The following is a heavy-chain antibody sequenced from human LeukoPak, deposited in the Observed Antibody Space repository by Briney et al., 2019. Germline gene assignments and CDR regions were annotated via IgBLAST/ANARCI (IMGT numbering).Heavy chain of an antibody. CDR3: ARGTRVEMATIPQIWFLDY. Sequence: SVKVSCKASGGTFSSYAISWVRQAPGQGLEWMGGITPIFGTANYAQKFQGRVTITADESTSTAYMELSSLRSEDTAVYHCARGTRVEMATIPQIWFLDYWGQGTLVTVSS. V-gene: IGHV1-69*13. CDR1: GGTFSSYA. J-gene: IGHJ4*02. D-gene: IGHD5-24*01. CDR2: ITPIFGTA.